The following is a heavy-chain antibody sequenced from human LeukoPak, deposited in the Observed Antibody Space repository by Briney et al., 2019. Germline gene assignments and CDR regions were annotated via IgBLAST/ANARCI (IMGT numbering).Heavy chain of an antibody. J-gene: IGHJ6*03. CDR1: GFTFSSYA. CDR3: AKRTFEYSSSSGYYYYMDV. V-gene: IGHV3-23*01. D-gene: IGHD6-6*01. Sequence: GGSLRLSCAASGFTFSSYAMSWVRQAPGKGLEWVSAISGGGGSTYYADSVKGRFTLSRDNSKNTLYLQMNSLRAEDTAVYYCAKRTFEYSSSSGYYYYMDVWGKGTTVTVSS. CDR2: ISGGGGST.